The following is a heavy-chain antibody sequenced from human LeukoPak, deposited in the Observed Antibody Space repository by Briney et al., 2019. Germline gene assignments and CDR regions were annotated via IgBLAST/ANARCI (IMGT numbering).Heavy chain of an antibody. V-gene: IGHV4-59*01. D-gene: IGHD6-19*01. CDR3: ARVRSPIAVASARWFDP. Sequence: SETLSLTCTVSGGSISSYYWSWIRQPPGRGLEWIGYIYYSGSTNYNPSLKSRVTISVDTSKNQFSLTLSSVTAADTAVYYCARVRSPIAVASARWFDPWGQGTLVTVSS. J-gene: IGHJ5*02. CDR2: IYYSGST. CDR1: GGSISSYY.